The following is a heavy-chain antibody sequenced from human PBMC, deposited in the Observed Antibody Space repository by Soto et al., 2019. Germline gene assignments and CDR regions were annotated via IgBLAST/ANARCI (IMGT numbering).Heavy chain of an antibody. CDR1: GFTFSSYS. V-gene: IGHV3-21*01. J-gene: IGHJ4*02. D-gene: IGHD3-22*01. CDR2: ISSSSSYI. Sequence: EVQLVESGGGLVKPGGSLRLSCAASGFTFSSYSMNWVRQAPGKGLEWVSSISSSSSYIYYADSVKGRFTISRDNAKKSLYLQMNSLRAEDTAVYYCARDEYYYDSSGYYGYYFDYWGQGTLVTVSS. CDR3: ARDEYYYDSSGYYGYYFDY.